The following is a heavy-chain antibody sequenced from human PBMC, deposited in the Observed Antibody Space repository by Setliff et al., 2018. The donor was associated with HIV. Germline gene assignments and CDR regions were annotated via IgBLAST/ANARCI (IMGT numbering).Heavy chain of an antibody. CDR3: AREFWYSSGRGGN. V-gene: IGHV1-8*02. CDR1: GYTFTSCD. CDR2: MNPNSGNT. J-gene: IGHJ4*02. D-gene: IGHD6-19*01. Sequence: ASVKVSCKASGYTFTSCDINWVRQATGQGLEWMGWMNPNSGNTGYAQKFQGRVTMTRNTSISTAYMELSSLRSEDTAVYYCAREFWYSSGRGGNWGQGTLVTVSS.